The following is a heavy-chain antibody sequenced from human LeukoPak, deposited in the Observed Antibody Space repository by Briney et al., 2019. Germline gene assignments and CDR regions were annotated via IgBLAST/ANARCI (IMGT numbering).Heavy chain of an antibody. J-gene: IGHJ4*02. Sequence: SETLFLTCRVSGDSIRKPYYWGWIRQPPGKGLEWIGSIYHSGSTYYNPSLTSRVTMSVDTSKNQFSLKLNSVTAADTAVYYCARVSGDTSGFIRYSGQGTLVTVSS. D-gene: IGHD3-22*01. CDR3: ARVSGDTSGFIRY. CDR2: IYHSGST. CDR1: GDSIRKPYY. V-gene: IGHV4-38-2*02.